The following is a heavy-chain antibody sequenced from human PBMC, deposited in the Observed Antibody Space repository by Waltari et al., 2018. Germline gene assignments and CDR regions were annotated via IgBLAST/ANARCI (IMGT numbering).Heavy chain of an antibody. CDR3: VAYSPFFDY. V-gene: IGHV3-7*01. D-gene: IGHD4-4*01. CDR1: GFTFSSYW. J-gene: IGHJ4*02. CDR2: IKQDGSEK. Sequence: EVQLVESGGGLVQPGGSLRLSFAASGFTFSSYWMSWVRQAPGKGLEWVANIKQDGSEKYYVDSVKGRFTISRDNAKNSLYLQMNSLRAEDTAVYYCVAYSPFFDYWGQGTLVTVSS.